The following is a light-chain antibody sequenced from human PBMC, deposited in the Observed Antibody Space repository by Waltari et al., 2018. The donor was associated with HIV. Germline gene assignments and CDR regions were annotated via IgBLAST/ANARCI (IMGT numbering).Light chain of an antibody. CDR1: ALSKLS. V-gene: IGLV3-25*03. CDR3: QSADSSGTSVI. J-gene: IGLJ2*01. Sequence: SYELTQPPSVSVSPRQPARITCSGDALSKLSAYWYQRRPGQAPVLVVFNDSERPSGIPDRLAGSSAGTTVTLTISGVQAEDEGDYYGQSADSSGTSVIFGGGTKLTVL. CDR2: NDS.